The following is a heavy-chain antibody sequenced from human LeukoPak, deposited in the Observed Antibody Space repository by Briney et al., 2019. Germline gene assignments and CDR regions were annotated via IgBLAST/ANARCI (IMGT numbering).Heavy chain of an antibody. CDR1: GFTFSSYA. D-gene: IGHD5-18*01. V-gene: IGHV3-23*01. J-gene: IGHJ4*02. CDR3: ANVPAQLWSLGVDC. Sequence: GSLRLSCAASGFTFSSYAMSWVRQAPGKGLEWVSAISGSGGSTYYADSVKGRFTISRDNSKNTLYLQMNSLRAEDTAVYYCANVPAQLWSLGVDCWGQGTLVTVSS. CDR2: ISGSGGST.